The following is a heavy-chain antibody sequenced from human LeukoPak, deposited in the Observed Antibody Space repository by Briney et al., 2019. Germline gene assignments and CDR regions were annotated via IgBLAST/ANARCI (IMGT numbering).Heavy chain of an antibody. CDR2: IFYRGST. D-gene: IGHD1-26*01. Sequence: PSQTLSLTCTVSGGSISNDDYYWTWIRQSPGKGLEWIGYIFYRGSTYYNPSLKSRLAISVDTSKNQFSMKLTSVTAADTAIYFCARDQRSSGRNIFDYWGQGTLVTVSS. V-gene: IGHV4-30-4*01. J-gene: IGHJ4*02. CDR3: ARDQRSSGRNIFDY. CDR1: GGSISNDDYY.